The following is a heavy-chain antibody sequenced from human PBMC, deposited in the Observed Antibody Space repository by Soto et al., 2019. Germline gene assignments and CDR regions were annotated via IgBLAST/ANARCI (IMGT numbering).Heavy chain of an antibody. CDR1: GFTFKNYG. CDR2: IWYDGSNE. V-gene: IGHV3-33*01. D-gene: IGHD3-10*01. CDR3: VRVLGRYSGSGSYQGLDV. J-gene: IGHJ6*02. Sequence: QVQLVESGGGVVQPGRSLRLSCAASGFTFKNYGMHWVRQAPGKGLEWVAVIWYDGSNEYYADSVKGRFTISRDNSKNTVYLQMNSLICEDMALYYCVRVLGRYSGSGSYQGLDVWGQGTTVTVSS.